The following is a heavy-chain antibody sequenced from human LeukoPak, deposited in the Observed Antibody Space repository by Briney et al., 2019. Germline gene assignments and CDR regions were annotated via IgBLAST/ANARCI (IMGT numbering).Heavy chain of an antibody. V-gene: IGHV3-23*01. Sequence: GGSLRLSCAASGFTFVIHDMSWVRQVPGKGLEWASEISPDGSTTHYLDSVKGRFIISRDNSENTLYLQMNSLRAEVTAVYYCAGIHYWTKWGQGTLVTVSS. CDR1: GFTFVIHD. CDR3: AGIHYWTK. J-gene: IGHJ4*02. CDR2: ISPDGSTT. D-gene: IGHD2-8*01.